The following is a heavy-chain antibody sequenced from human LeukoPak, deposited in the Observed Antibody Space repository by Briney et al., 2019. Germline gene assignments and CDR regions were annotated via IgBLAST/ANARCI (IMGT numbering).Heavy chain of an antibody. CDR1: GFTFSSYW. V-gene: IGHV3-74*01. D-gene: IGHD4-23*01. CDR3: ARGYGRMILPFDY. J-gene: IGHJ4*02. CDR2: INSDGSST. Sequence: GGSLRLSCAASGFTFSSYWMHWVRQAPGKGLVWVSRINSDGSSTSYADSVKGRFTISRDNAKNTLYLQMNSLRAEDTAVYYCARGYGRMILPFDYWGQGTLVTVSS.